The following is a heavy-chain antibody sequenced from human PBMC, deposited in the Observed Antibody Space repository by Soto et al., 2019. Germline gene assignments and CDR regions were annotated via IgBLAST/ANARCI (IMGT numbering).Heavy chain of an antibody. CDR2: ISGSGGST. D-gene: IGHD3-22*01. V-gene: IGHV3-23*01. Sequence: PGGSLRLSCAASGFTFSSYAMSWVRQAPGKGLEWVSAISGSGGSTYYADSVKGRFTISRDNSTNTLYLQMNSLRAEDTAVYYCAKSQDYYDSSAYGYWGQGTLVTVSS. CDR1: GFTFSSYA. CDR3: AKSQDYYDSSAYGY. J-gene: IGHJ4*02.